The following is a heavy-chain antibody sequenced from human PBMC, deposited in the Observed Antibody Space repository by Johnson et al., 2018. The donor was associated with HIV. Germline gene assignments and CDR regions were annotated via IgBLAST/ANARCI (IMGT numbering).Heavy chain of an antibody. V-gene: IGHV3-15*01. Sequence: VESGGGCAKPGGSLRLSCAVSGFSFTKAWLSLVRPAPRKGLEWVAQLKSKSDGPTPDYAAPVRGRLNIYRHDSKNTLFLEMKNLKIEDTALYFCTTGEVNSIIGLITFQGPAFDFWGQGTLVTVS. CDR1: GFSFTKAW. D-gene: IGHD2/OR15-2a*01. J-gene: IGHJ3*01. CDR2: LKSKSDGPTP. CDR3: TTGEVNSIIGLITFQGPAFDF.